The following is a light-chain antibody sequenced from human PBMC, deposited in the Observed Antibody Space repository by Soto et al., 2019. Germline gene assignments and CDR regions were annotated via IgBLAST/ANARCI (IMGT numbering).Light chain of an antibody. Sequence: QSVLAQPASASGSPGQSVTISCIGTSSDVGRYNYVSWYQHHPGKAPKLIIYEVTNRPSGVPDRFSGSKSGNTASLTLSGLQADDEADYYCSSYKGSTNYVFGTGTKVTVL. CDR2: EVT. CDR3: SSYKGSTNYV. J-gene: IGLJ1*01. CDR1: SSDVGRYNY. V-gene: IGLV2-8*01.